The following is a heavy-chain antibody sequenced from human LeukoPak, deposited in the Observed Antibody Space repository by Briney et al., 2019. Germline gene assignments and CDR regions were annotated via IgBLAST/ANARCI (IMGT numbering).Heavy chain of an antibody. Sequence: PGGSLRLSCAASGFTFSDYYMSWIRQAPGKGLEWVSYISSSGSTIYYADSVKGRFTISRDNAKNSLYLQMNSLRAEDTAVYYCARDLVEMATIGTPVDVWGKGTTVTVSS. J-gene: IGHJ6*04. CDR1: GFTFSDYY. V-gene: IGHV3-11*04. CDR2: ISSSGSTI. D-gene: IGHD5-24*01. CDR3: ARDLVEMATIGTPVDV.